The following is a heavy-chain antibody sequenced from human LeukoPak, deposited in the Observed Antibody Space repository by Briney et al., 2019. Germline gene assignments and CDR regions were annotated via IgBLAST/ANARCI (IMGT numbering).Heavy chain of an antibody. V-gene: IGHV3-30*03. J-gene: IGHJ4*02. CDR2: ISYDGSNK. CDR1: GFTFSSYG. Sequence: GGSLRLSCAASGFTFSSYGMHWVRQAPGKGLEWVAVISYDGSNKYYADSVKGRFTISRDNSKNTLYLQMNSLRAEDTAVYYCARVFPSDYWGQGTLVTVSS. CDR3: ARVFPSDY. D-gene: IGHD1-14*01.